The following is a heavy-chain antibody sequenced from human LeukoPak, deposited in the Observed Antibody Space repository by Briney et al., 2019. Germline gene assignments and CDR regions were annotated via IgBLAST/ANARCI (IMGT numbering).Heavy chain of an antibody. V-gene: IGHV3-23*01. CDR3: AILWGGSWYLRVYFQH. CDR2: ISGSGDTT. J-gene: IGHJ1*01. CDR1: GFSFRSYA. D-gene: IGHD6-13*01. Sequence: GGSLRLSCVGSGFSFRSYAMNWARQAPGKGLEWVSIISGSGDTTYHADSVKGRFTISRDNSKNTLYLQMNSLRAEDTAVYYCAILWGGSWYLRVYFQHWGQGTLVTVSS.